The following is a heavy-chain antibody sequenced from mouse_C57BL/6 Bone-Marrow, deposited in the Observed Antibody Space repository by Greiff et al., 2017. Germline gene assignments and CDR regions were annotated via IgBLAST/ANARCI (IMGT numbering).Heavy chain of an antibody. D-gene: IGHD1-1*02. V-gene: IGHV5-6*02. Sequence: EVKLEESGGDLVKPGGSLKLSCAASGFTFSSYGMSWVRQTPDKRLEWVATISSGGSYTYYPDSVKGRFTISRDNAKNTLYLQMSGLKSEDTAMYYCARRGVAPFDYWGQGTTLTVSS. J-gene: IGHJ2*01. CDR3: ARRGVAPFDY. CDR1: GFTFSSYG. CDR2: ISSGGSYT.